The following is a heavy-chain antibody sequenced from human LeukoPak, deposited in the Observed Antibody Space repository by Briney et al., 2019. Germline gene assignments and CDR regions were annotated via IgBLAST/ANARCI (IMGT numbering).Heavy chain of an antibody. CDR3: ARDRCSTSYPSCRAFHV. Sequence: SETLSLICTVSGGSIKSYFWSWIRQPPGKGLEWIGNIFDSGSTNYNPSLKSRVTITVDTSKNQFSLKVNSVTAADTAVYYCARDRCSTSYPSCRAFHVWGQGTMVTVSS. CDR2: IFDSGST. CDR1: GGSIKSYF. D-gene: IGHD6-13*01. V-gene: IGHV4-59*01. J-gene: IGHJ3*01.